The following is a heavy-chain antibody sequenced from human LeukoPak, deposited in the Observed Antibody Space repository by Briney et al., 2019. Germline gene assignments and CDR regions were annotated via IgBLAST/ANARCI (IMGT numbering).Heavy chain of an antibody. D-gene: IGHD3-16*01. Sequence: PGGSLRLAWAASGFTFSSLEMTWVRQAPGKGLEWVSYISSSGTTIYYADSVKGRFTISRDNAKNSLYLQMNSLTAEDTAVYYCARGRFMIPFGGQGTLVTVSS. J-gene: IGHJ4*02. CDR3: ARGRFMIPF. V-gene: IGHV3-48*03. CDR1: GFTFSSLE. CDR2: ISSSGTTI.